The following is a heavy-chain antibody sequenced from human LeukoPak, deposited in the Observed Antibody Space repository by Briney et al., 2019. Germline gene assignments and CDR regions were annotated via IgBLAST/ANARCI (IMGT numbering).Heavy chain of an antibody. V-gene: IGHV4-59*11. CDR2: IYYSGST. D-gene: IGHD3-3*01. J-gene: IGHJ5*02. CDR1: GGSISSHD. Sequence: SETLSLTCTVSGGSISSHDWSWIRQPPGKGLEWIGYIYYSGSTNYNPSLKSRVTISVDTSKNQFSLKLSSVTAADTAVYYCARGGWDFPSDSNWFDPWGQGTLVTVSS. CDR3: ARGGWDFPSDSNWFDP.